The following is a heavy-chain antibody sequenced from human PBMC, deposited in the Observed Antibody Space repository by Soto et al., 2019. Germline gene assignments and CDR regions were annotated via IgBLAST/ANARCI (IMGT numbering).Heavy chain of an antibody. V-gene: IGHV1-46*01. CDR3: SREKLGYCSSTSCYIVYYYYGMDV. CDR1: GDTFTSYY. CDR2: INPHGGST. Sequence: ASVKVSCKAPGDTFTSYYLNWVRQAPGQGLEWMGVINPHGGSTKYAQKFQGRITMTRDTSTSTVYMELSSLRSEDTAVYYCSREKLGYCSSTSCYIVYYYYGMDVWGQGTTVTVSS. J-gene: IGHJ6*02. D-gene: IGHD2-2*02.